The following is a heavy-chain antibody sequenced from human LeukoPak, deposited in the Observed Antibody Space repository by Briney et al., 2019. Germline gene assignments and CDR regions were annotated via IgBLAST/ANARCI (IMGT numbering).Heavy chain of an antibody. Sequence: ASVKVSCKASGYTFTGCYMHWVRQAPGQGLEWMGWINPNSGGTNYAQKFQGRVTMTRDTSISTAYMELSRLRSDDTAVYYCARDLSELIAAAGYWGQGTLVTVSS. CDR2: INPNSGGT. CDR3: ARDLSELIAAAGY. V-gene: IGHV1-2*02. J-gene: IGHJ4*02. D-gene: IGHD6-13*01. CDR1: GYTFTGCY.